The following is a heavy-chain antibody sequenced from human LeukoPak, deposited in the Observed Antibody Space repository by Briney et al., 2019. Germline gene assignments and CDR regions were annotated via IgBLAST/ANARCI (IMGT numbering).Heavy chain of an antibody. J-gene: IGHJ4*02. CDR3: AKGGLYGSGSYAFDY. CDR2: INPSGGST. CDR1: GYTFTSYY. V-gene: IGHV1-46*01. D-gene: IGHD3-10*01. Sequence: ASVKVSCEASGYTFTSYYMHWVRQAPGQGLEWTGIINPSGGSTSYAQKFQGRVTMTRDTSTSTVYMELSSLRSEDTAVYYCAKGGLYGSGSYAFDYWGQGTLVTVSS.